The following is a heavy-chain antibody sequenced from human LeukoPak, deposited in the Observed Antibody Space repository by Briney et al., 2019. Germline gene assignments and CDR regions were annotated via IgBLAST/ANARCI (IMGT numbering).Heavy chain of an antibody. CDR3: ARRGLRDSGGYCSGGSCYGDAFDI. J-gene: IGHJ3*02. CDR2: IDPSDSYT. Sequence: GESLKISCKGSGYSFTSYWISWVRQMPGKGLEWMGRIDPSDSYTNYSPSFQGQVTISADKSISTAYLQWSSLKASDTAMYYCARRGLRDSGGYCSGGSCYGDAFDIWGQGTMVTVSS. D-gene: IGHD2-15*01. V-gene: IGHV5-10-1*04. CDR1: GYSFTSYW.